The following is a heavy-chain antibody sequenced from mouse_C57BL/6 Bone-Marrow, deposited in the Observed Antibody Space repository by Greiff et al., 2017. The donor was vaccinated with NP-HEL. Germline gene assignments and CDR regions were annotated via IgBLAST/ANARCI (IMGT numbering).Heavy chain of an antibody. D-gene: IGHD2-2*01. CDR2: IHPNSGST. Sequence: QVQLKQPGAELVKPGASVKLSCKASGYTFTSYWMHWVKQRPGQGLEWIGMIHPNSGSTNYNEKFKSKATLTVDKSSSTAYMQLSSLTSEDSAVYYCARWLDAWFAYWGQGTLVTVSA. CDR3: ARWLDAWFAY. J-gene: IGHJ3*01. V-gene: IGHV1-64*01. CDR1: GYTFTSYW.